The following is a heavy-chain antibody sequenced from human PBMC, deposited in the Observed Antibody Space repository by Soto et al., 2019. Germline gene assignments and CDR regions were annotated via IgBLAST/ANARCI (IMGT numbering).Heavy chain of an antibody. D-gene: IGHD5-18*01. Sequence: SETLSLTCTVSGGSISSYYWSWIRQPPEKGLEWIGYIYYSGSTYYNPSLKSRVTISVDTSKNQFSLELSSVTAADTAVYYCARDVQEGYSYGPNFDYWGLGTLVTVSS. J-gene: IGHJ4*02. CDR2: IYYSGST. V-gene: IGHV4-59*12. CDR3: ARDVQEGYSYGPNFDY. CDR1: GGSISSYY.